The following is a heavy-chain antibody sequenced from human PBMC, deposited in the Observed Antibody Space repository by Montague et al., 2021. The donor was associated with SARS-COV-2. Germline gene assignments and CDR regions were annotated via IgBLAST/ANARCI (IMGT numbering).Heavy chain of an antibody. V-gene: IGHV4-39*02. CDR1: GGSISNNIYY. CDR3: ARLNRFFYSSSSPSAFDS. CDR2: IYSTGNT. Sequence: SETLSLTCTVSGGSISNNIYYWAWIRQPPGKGLEWIGRIYSTGNTYYNPSLKSRVTISVVTSKNHFNLKLSSVTAAETAVYYYARLNRFFYSSSSPSAFDSWGQGTQVTVSS. J-gene: IGHJ3*01. D-gene: IGHD2-2*01.